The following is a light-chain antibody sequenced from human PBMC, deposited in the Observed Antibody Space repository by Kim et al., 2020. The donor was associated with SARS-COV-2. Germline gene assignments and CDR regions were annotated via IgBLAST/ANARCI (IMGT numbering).Light chain of an antibody. J-gene: IGKJ1*01. CDR3: QKYETYWT. V-gene: IGKV1-5*03. CDR1: QSIDSW. CDR2: KES. Sequence: DIQMTQSPSTLSASLGDRVTITCRASQSIDSWLAWYHQKPGQAPKLLIYKESRLHSGFPSSFSGSGSGKEFTLTINCLQHDDFAMYFCQKYETYWTCGLGTKVDIK.